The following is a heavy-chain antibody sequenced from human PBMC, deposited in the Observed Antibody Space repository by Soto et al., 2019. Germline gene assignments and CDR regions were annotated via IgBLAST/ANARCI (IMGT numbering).Heavy chain of an antibody. CDR3: ARAPPGSGWYLPYYYYYYYGMDV. CDR1: GFTFSSYW. CDR2: IKQDGSEK. Sequence: PVGSLRLSCAASGFTFSSYWMSWVRQAPGKGLEWVANIKQDGSEKYYVDSVKGRFTISRDNAKNSLYLQMNSLRAEDTAVYYCARAPPGSGWYLPYYYYYYYGMDVWGQRTTVTVSS. D-gene: IGHD6-19*01. V-gene: IGHV3-7*03. J-gene: IGHJ6*02.